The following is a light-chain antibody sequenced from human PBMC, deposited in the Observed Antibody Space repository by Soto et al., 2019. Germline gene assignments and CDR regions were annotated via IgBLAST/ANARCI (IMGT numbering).Light chain of an antibody. J-gene: IGKJ1*01. Sequence: EIVMTQSPTILSVSPGETATLSCRASQSVSSHLAWYQQKPGQAPRLLIYGVYTRAPGIPSRFSGSGSGTEFTLTISSMQAEDCAVYYCQQYHSGPPRTFGQGTEVEIK. CDR1: QSVSSH. V-gene: IGKV3D-15*01. CDR2: GVY. CDR3: QQYHSGPPRT.